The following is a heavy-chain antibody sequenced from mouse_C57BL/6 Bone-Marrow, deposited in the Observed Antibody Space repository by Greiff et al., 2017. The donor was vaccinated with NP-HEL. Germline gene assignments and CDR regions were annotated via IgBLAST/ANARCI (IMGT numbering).Heavy chain of an antibody. CDR2: IHPNSGST. V-gene: IGHV1-64*01. D-gene: IGHD1-1*01. CDR1: GYTFTSYW. J-gene: IGHJ1*03. Sequence: VQLQQPGAELVKPEASVKLSCKASGYTFTSYWMHWVKQRPGQGLEWIGMIHPNSGSTNYNEKFKSKATLTVDKSSSTAYMQLSSLTSEDSAVYYCARETSTDWYFDVWGTGTTVTVSS. CDR3: ARETSTDWYFDV.